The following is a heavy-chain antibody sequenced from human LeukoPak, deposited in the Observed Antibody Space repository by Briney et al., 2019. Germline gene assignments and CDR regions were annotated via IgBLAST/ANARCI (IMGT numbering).Heavy chain of an antibody. J-gene: IGHJ5*02. D-gene: IGHD1-26*01. CDR1: GFTFSSYW. CDR3: ASQQSGSYYNWFDP. Sequence: GGSLRLSCAASGFTFSSYWMSWVRQAPGKGLEWVANIKQDGSEKYYVDSVKGRFTISRDNAKNSLYLQMNSLRAEDTAVYYCASQQSGSYYNWFDPWGQGTLVTVSS. V-gene: IGHV3-7*01. CDR2: IKQDGSEK.